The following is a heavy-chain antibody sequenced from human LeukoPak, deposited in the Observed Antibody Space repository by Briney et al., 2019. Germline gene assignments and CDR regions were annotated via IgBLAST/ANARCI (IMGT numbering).Heavy chain of an antibody. CDR3: VTPTTSTLDLY. CDR1: GFSFRNYW. CDR2: IKEDGSEK. D-gene: IGHD5/OR15-5a*01. J-gene: IGHJ4*02. Sequence: GGSLRLSCAASGFSFRNYWMSWARQPPGKGLEWVATIKEDGSEKYYVDSVKGRFTISRDNAKKSLFLEMKSLRAEDTAVHYCVTPTTSTLDLYWGQGTLLTVSS. V-gene: IGHV3-7*03.